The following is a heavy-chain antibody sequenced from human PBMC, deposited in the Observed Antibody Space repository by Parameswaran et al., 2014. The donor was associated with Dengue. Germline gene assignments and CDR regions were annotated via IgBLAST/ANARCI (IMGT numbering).Heavy chain of an antibody. D-gene: IGHD3-22*01. CDR1: GFTLSSYS. Sequence: LKISCVASGFTLSSYSMNWVRQAPGKGLEWVSSISRSGTYTYYTDSLKGRFTVSRDNAKNSLYLQMNSLRAEDTAVYYCARDLFLWHYDSIWALGYWGQGTLVTVSS. CDR3: ARDLFLWHYDSIWALGY. CDR2: ISRSGTYT. J-gene: IGHJ4*02. V-gene: IGHV3-21*01.